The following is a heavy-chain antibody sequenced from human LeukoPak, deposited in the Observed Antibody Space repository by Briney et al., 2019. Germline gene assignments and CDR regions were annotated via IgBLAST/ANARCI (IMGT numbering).Heavy chain of an antibody. CDR3: ARAILNFESTSYMDV. Sequence: RASVKVSCKASGYSFTTYGMNWVPQAPGQGLEWKGWFNTNTGNPTYAQGFTGRFVFSLGTSVSTAYLQISSLKAEDTAVYYCARAILNFESTSYMDVWGKGTTVTVSS. J-gene: IGHJ6*03. CDR2: FNTNTGNP. D-gene: IGHD3-9*01. CDR1: GYSFTTYG. V-gene: IGHV7-4-1*02.